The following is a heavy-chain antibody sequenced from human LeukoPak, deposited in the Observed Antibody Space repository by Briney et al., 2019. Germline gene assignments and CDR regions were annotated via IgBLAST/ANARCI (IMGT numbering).Heavy chain of an antibody. V-gene: IGHV1-8*01. CDR3: AREVDTYYDFWSGYYTDSNFDY. CDR2: MNPNSGNT. D-gene: IGHD3-3*01. Sequence: GASVKVSCTASGYTFTSYDINWVRQAPGQGLEWMGWMNPNSGNTGYAQKFQGRVTMTRNTSISTAYMELSSLRSEDTAVYYCAREVDTYYDFWSGYYTDSNFDYWGQGTLVTVSS. J-gene: IGHJ4*02. CDR1: GYTFTSYD.